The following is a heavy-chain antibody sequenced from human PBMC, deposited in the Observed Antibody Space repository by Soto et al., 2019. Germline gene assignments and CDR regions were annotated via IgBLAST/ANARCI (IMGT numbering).Heavy chain of an antibody. CDR2: ISGSDGTT. Sequence: GGSLRLSCAASGFTFSSYAMSWVRQAPGKGLEWVSIISGSDGTTYYADSVKGRFTISRDNFKNTLYLQMNSLRAEDTAVYYCAKSPRVAGTAENNWFDPWGQGTLVTVSS. D-gene: IGHD6-19*01. J-gene: IGHJ5*02. CDR3: AKSPRVAGTAENNWFDP. V-gene: IGHV3-23*01. CDR1: GFTFSSYA.